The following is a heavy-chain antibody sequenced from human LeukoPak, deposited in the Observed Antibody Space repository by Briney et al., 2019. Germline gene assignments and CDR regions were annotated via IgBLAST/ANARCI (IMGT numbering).Heavy chain of an antibody. CDR3: ARSSILSTSPYYYYGMDV. Sequence: GASVKVSCKASGYTFTGYYMHWVRQAPGQGLEWMGWINPNSGGTNYAQKFQGRVTMTRDTSISTAYMELSRLRSDDTAVYYCARSSILSTSPYYYYGMDVWGQGTTVTVSS. D-gene: IGHD2-21*01. CDR1: GYTFTGYY. J-gene: IGHJ6*02. V-gene: IGHV1-2*02. CDR2: INPNSGGT.